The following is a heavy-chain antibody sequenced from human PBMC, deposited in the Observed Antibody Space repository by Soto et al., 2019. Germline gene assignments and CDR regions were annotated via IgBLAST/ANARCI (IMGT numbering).Heavy chain of an antibody. J-gene: IGHJ6*02. Sequence: PGGSLRLSCAASGFTFRNYAMSWVRQAPGKGLEWVSAVSASGINTYYSGSVQGRFTVSRDNSKNTLYLQMNSLRAEDTAVYYCARELGYCSSSSYYKGYYGMEVWGPGTTVTVSS. D-gene: IGHD2-2*02. CDR3: ARELGYCSSSSYYKGYYGMEV. CDR1: GFTFRNYA. V-gene: IGHV3-23*01. CDR2: VSASGINT.